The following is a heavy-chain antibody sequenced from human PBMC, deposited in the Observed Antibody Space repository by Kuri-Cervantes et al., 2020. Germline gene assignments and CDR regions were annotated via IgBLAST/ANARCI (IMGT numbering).Heavy chain of an antibody. Sequence: ASVKVSCKASGYTFTGYYMHWVRQAPGQGPEWMGIIDPSSGSTSYAQKFQGRVTMTRDTSTSTVYMELSSLRSEDTAVYYCVRDRDTTMAQEYFQYWGQGTMVTDSS. CDR2: IDPSSGST. J-gene: IGHJ3*01. D-gene: IGHD5-18*01. V-gene: IGHV1-46*01. CDR3: VRDRDTTMAQEYFQY. CDR1: GYTFTGYY.